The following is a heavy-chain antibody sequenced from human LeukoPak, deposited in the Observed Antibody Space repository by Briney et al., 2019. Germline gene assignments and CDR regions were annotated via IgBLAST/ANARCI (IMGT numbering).Heavy chain of an antibody. V-gene: IGHV4-59*01. CDR2: IYYSGST. J-gene: IGHJ6*03. Sequence: SETLSLTCTVSGGSISSYYWSWIRQPAGKGLEWIGYIYYSGSTNYNPSLKSRVTTSVDTSKNQFSLKLSSVTAADTAVYYCARVSKEIVSYYYYMDVWGKGTTVTVSS. CDR1: GGSISSYY. D-gene: IGHD5-12*01. CDR3: ARVSKEIVSYYYYMDV.